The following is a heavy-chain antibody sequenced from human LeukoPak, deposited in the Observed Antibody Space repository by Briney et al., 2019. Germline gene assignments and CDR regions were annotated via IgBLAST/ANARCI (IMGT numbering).Heavy chain of an antibody. CDR1: GGSISSGSYY. V-gene: IGHV4-61*02. Sequence: SQTLSLTCTVSGGSISSGSYYWSWIRQPAGKGLEWIGRIYTSGSTYYSPSLKSRVTISLDTSRNQFSLKLSSVTAADTAFYFCARGGDIVVVPAAINWFDPWGQGTLVTVSS. CDR2: IYTSGST. J-gene: IGHJ5*02. CDR3: ARGGDIVVVPAAINWFDP. D-gene: IGHD2-2*02.